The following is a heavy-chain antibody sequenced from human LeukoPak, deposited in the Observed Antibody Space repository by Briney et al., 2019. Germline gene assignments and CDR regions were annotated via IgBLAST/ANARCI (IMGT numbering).Heavy chain of an antibody. J-gene: IGHJ4*02. CDR1: GLTFSNFN. V-gene: IGHV3-48*01. CDR2: ISTSSSTI. D-gene: IGHD1-1*01. CDR3: ARDVHGSVDY. Sequence: PGGSLRLSCAASGLTFSNFNMHWVRQAPGKGLERVSYISTSSSTIYYADSVKGRFTISRDNSKNTLDLQMNSLRVEDTAVYYCARDVHGSVDYWGQGTLVTVSS.